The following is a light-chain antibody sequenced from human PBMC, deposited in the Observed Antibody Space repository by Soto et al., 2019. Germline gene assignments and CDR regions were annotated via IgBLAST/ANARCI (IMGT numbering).Light chain of an antibody. V-gene: IGKV3-20*01. J-gene: IGKJ2*01. CDR2: GAS. CDR1: QYVSGSY. CDR3: LQYGSSPPAYT. Sequence: ESVLTQSPGTLSLSPGDRATLSCRASQYVSGSYFARYQQKPGQAPRLLIYGASSRATGIPDRFSGSWSGTDFTLTINRLEPEDFAVYYCLQYGSSPPAYTFGQGTKLEIK.